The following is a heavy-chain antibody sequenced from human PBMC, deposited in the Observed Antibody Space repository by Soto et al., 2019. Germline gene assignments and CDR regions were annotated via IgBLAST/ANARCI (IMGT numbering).Heavy chain of an antibody. D-gene: IGHD4-17*01. V-gene: IGHV3-7*01. Sequence: GGSLRLSCAASGFTFSNSWMTWVRQAPGKGLEWVANMNQDGSEKYYEDSVKGRFTISRDNSKNTLYLQMNSLRAEDTAVYYCARDMTTTTYYYYYGMDVWGQGTTVTVSS. CDR1: GFTFSNSW. J-gene: IGHJ6*02. CDR3: ARDMTTTTYYYYYGMDV. CDR2: MNQDGSEK.